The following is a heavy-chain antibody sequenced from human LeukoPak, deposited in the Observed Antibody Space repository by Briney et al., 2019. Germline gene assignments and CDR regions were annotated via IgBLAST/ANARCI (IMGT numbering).Heavy chain of an antibody. CDR2: VSGSGGST. CDR3: ARDLRYNFDY. D-gene: IGHD5-18*01. CDR1: RFSFSSYA. J-gene: IGHJ4*02. V-gene: IGHV3-23*01. Sequence: GGSLRLSCAASRFSFSSYAMSWVRQAPGKGLEWVSGVSGSGGSTYYADSVKGRFTISRDNSKNTLYLQMNSLRAEDTAVYYCARDLRYNFDYWGQGTLVTVSS.